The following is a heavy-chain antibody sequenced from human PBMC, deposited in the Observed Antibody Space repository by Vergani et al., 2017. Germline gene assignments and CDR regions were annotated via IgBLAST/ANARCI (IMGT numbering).Heavy chain of an antibody. CDR1: GYTFTGYY. D-gene: IGHD2-2*01. J-gene: IGHJ6*03. V-gene: IGHV1-2*02. Sequence: QVQLVQSGAEVKKPGASVKVSCKASGYTFTGYYMHWVRQAPGQGLEWMGWINPNSGGTNYAQKFQGRVTMTRDTSISTAYMELSSLRSDDTAVYYCARDGVVCSSTSCYHYYYYMDVWGKGTTVTVSS. CDR2: INPNSGGT. CDR3: ARDGVVCSSTSCYHYYYYMDV.